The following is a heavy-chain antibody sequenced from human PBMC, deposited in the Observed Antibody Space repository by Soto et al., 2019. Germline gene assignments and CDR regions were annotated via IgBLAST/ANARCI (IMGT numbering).Heavy chain of an antibody. J-gene: IGHJ5*02. Sequence: SETLSLTCTVSGGYISSGGYYWSWIRQHPGKGLEWIGYIYYSGSTYYNPSLKSRVTISVDTSKNQFSLKLSSVTAADTAVYYCARGFQAATRSNWFDPWGQGTLVTVSS. CDR1: GGYISSGGYY. D-gene: IGHD2-15*01. CDR2: IYYSGST. V-gene: IGHV4-31*03. CDR3: ARGFQAATRSNWFDP.